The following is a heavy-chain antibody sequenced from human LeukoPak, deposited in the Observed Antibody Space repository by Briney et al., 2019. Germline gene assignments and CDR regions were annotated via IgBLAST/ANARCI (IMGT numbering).Heavy chain of an antibody. CDR3: ARDIRNSGSYSPAENYYYGMDV. CDR1: GFSLNEVY. D-gene: IGHD1-26*01. J-gene: IGHJ6*02. Sequence: ASVKVSCKVSGFSLNEVYIHWVRQAPGKGLEWMGGLDPEDGETLYAQEFQGRLTMTGDTSTDTAYMELSSLRSEDTAVYYCARDIRNSGSYSPAENYYYGMDVWGQGTTVTVSS. V-gene: IGHV1-24*01. CDR2: LDPEDGET.